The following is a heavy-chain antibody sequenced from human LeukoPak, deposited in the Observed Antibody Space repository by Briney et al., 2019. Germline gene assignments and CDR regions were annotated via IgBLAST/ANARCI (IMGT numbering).Heavy chain of an antibody. J-gene: IGHJ4*02. CDR1: GGTFSSYA. D-gene: IGHD6-13*01. Sequence: GASVKVSCKASGGTFSSYAISWVRQAPGQGLEWMGRIIPIFGTANYAQKFQGRVTITTDESTSTAYMELSSLRSEDTAVYYCARGRIAAAGPYDYWGQXTLVTV. CDR3: ARGRIAAAGPYDY. CDR2: IIPIFGTA. V-gene: IGHV1-69*05.